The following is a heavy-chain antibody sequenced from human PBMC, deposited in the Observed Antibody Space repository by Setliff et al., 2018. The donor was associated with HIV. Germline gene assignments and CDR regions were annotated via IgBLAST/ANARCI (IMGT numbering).Heavy chain of an antibody. Sequence: PSETLSLTCTVSSGSISSYYWSWIRQPAGKGLEWIGHIYIRGGTTNYSPSLKSRVTISLDTSKNQFSLSLSSVTASDTALYYCARSQETSVAATEIWGQGTMVTVSS. J-gene: IGHJ3*02. CDR1: SGSISSYY. CDR3: ARSQETSVAATEI. CDR2: IYIRGGTT. V-gene: IGHV4-4*07.